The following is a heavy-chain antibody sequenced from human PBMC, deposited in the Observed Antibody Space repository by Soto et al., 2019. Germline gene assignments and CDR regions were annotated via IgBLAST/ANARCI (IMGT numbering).Heavy chain of an antibody. CDR3: ARDRPYSSGWYHDY. D-gene: IGHD6-19*01. V-gene: IGHV3-66*01. J-gene: IGHJ4*02. CDR1: GFTVSSNY. CDR2: IYSGGRT. Sequence: EVQLVESGGGLVQPGGSLRLSCAASGFTVSSNYMSWVRQAPGKGLEWVSVIYSGGRTYYADTVKGRFTISRDNSKTTLYLQMNSLRAEDTAVYYCARDRPYSSGWYHDYWGQGTLVTVSS.